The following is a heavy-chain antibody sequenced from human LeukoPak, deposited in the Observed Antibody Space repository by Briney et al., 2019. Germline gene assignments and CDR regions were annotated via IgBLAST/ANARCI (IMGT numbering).Heavy chain of an antibody. J-gene: IGHJ4*02. D-gene: IGHD3-22*01. Sequence: ASVKVSRKASGYTFTSYGISWVRQAPGQGLEWMGWISAYNGNTNYAQKLQGRVTMTTDTSTSTAYMELRSLRSDDTAVYYCARGQYYYDSSGYYPENFDYWGQGTLVTVSS. CDR2: ISAYNGNT. V-gene: IGHV1-18*01. CDR3: ARGQYYYDSSGYYPENFDY. CDR1: GYTFTSYG.